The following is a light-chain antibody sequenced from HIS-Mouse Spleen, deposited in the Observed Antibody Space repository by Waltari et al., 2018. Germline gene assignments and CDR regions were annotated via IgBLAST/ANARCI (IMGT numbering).Light chain of an antibody. CDR3: AAWDDSLNGVV. J-gene: IGLJ2*01. V-gene: IGLV1-44*01. Sequence: QSVLTQPPSASGTPGQRVTIFCSGSSSNIGSNTVNWYQQLPGTAPKILIYSNNQRPSGVPYRFSGSKSGTSASLAISGLQSEDEADYYCAAWDDSLNGVVFGGGTKLTVL. CDR1: SSNIGSNT. CDR2: SNN.